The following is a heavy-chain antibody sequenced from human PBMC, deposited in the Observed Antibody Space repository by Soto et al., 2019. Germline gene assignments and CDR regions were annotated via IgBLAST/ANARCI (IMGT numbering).Heavy chain of an antibody. D-gene: IGHD3-10*01. CDR3: ANLYGSGSDWFDP. CDR1: GFTFGSYS. V-gene: IGHV3-48*04. J-gene: IGHJ5*02. Sequence: EVQLVESGGGLVQPGGSLRLSCAASGFTFGSYSMNWVRQAPGKGLEWVSYISSSSSITYYSDSVKGRFTISRDNAKNSLYLQMNSLRAEDTAVYYCANLYGSGSDWFDPWGQGTLVTVSS. CDR2: ISSSSSIT.